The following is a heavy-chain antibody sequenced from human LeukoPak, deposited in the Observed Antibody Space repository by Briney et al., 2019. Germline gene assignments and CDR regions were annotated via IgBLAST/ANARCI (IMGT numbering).Heavy chain of an antibody. CDR3: ARGRKRFLEWLLYPRAFDI. D-gene: IGHD3-3*01. CDR2: IYYSESA. J-gene: IGHJ3*02. V-gene: IGHV4-30-4*08. CDR1: GAPITSGDYY. Sequence: SQTLSLTCTVSGAPITSGDYYWSWIRQPPGKGLEWIDYIYYSESAYYNPSLMSRLTISIDTSKNQFSLKLSSVTAADTAVYYCARGRKRFLEWLLYPRAFDIWGQGTMVTVSS.